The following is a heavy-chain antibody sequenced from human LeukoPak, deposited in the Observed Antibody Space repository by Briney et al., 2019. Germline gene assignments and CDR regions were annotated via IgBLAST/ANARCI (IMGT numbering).Heavy chain of an antibody. Sequence: GGSLRLSCAASGFTFDDYGMSWVRHAPEKGLEWVSGINWNGGSTGYADSVKGRFTISRDNAKNSLYLQMNSLRAEDTALYHCARDQSSGWYYYGMDVWGQGTTVTVSS. V-gene: IGHV3-20*01. CDR2: INWNGGST. D-gene: IGHD6-19*01. CDR1: GFTFDDYG. J-gene: IGHJ6*02. CDR3: ARDQSSGWYYYGMDV.